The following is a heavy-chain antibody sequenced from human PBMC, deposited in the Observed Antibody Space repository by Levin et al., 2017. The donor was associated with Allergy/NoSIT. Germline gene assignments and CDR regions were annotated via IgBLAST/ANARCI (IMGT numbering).Heavy chain of an antibody. CDR2: ISSGSDTI. CDR3: AKTYSSSTGYFDY. V-gene: IGHV3-48*02. Sequence: GGSLRLSCAASGFIFSNYRMNWVRQAPGKGLEWVSYISSGSDTIYYADSVKGRFTISRDNAKNSLYLQMNSLRDEDTAVYYCAKTYSSSTGYFDYWGQGTLVTVSS. CDR1: GFIFSNYR. J-gene: IGHJ4*02. D-gene: IGHD6-6*01.